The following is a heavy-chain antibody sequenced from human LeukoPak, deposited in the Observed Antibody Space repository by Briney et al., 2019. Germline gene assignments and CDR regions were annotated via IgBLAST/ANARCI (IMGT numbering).Heavy chain of an antibody. CDR3: ARGVTMIVGEFDY. J-gene: IGHJ4*02. CDR1: GGSISSGGYY. D-gene: IGHD3-22*01. CDR2: IYHSGST. Sequence: SETLSLTCTVSGGSISSGGYYWSWIRQPPGRGLEWIGYIYHSGSTYYNPSLKSRVTISVDRSKNQFSLKLSSVTAADTAVYYCARGVTMIVGEFDYWGQGTLVTVSS. V-gene: IGHV4-30-2*01.